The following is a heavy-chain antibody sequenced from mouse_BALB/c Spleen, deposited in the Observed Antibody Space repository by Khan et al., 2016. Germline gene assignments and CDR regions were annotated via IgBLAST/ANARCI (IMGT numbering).Heavy chain of an antibody. D-gene: IGHD2-4*01. CDR1: GFSLTGFS. Sequence: QVQLQQSGPGLVAPSQSLSITCTVSGFSLTGFSVNWVRQPPGKGLEWLGMIWGDGSTDSNSALKSRLSFNKDDSKSQGFLKMNSLQTDDTARYFCASYYDYDGGFAYWGQGTLVTVSA. CDR3: ASYYDYDGGFAY. V-gene: IGHV2-6-7*01. J-gene: IGHJ3*01. CDR2: IWGDGST.